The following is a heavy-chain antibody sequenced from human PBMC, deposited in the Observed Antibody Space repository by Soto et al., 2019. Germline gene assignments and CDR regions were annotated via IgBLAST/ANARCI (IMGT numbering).Heavy chain of an antibody. J-gene: IGHJ5*02. CDR1: GGSFSGYY. D-gene: IGHD3-3*01. Sequence: SETLSLTCAVYGGSFSGYYWSWIRQPPGKGLEWIGEINHSGSTNYNPSLKSRVTISVDTSKNQFSLKLSSVTAADTAVYYCARGDFVTNWFDPWGQGTLVTVSS. CDR3: ARGDFVTNWFDP. V-gene: IGHV4-34*01. CDR2: INHSGST.